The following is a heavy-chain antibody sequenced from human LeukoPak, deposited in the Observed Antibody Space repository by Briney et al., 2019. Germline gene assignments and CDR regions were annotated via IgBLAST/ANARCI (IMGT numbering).Heavy chain of an antibody. CDR3: ARDSAYRYYYMDV. CDR2: IRYDGSNK. J-gene: IGHJ6*03. Sequence: GGSLRLSCAASGFTFSSYGMHWVRQAPGKGLEGVAFIRYDGSNKYYADSVKGRFTISRDNAKNSLYLQMNSLRAEDTAVYYCARDSAYRYYYMDVWGKGTTVTVSS. D-gene: IGHD3-10*01. V-gene: IGHV3-30*02. CDR1: GFTFSSYG.